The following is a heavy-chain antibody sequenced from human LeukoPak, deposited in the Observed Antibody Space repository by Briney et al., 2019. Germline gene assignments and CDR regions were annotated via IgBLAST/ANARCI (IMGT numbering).Heavy chain of an antibody. D-gene: IGHD1-26*01. Sequence: GGSLRLSCAASGFTSRDAAMTWVRQAPGKGLEWVSLISYSGANAYYADSVRGRFTTSRDSSKNTLYLQMNNLRGEDTAEYYCAKDMELASWGQGTLVTVSS. V-gene: IGHV3-23*01. CDR1: GFTSRDAA. J-gene: IGHJ5*02. CDR2: ISYSGANA. CDR3: AKDMELAS.